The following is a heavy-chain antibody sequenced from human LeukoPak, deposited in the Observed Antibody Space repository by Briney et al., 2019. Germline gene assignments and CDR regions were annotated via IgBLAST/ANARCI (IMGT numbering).Heavy chain of an antibody. V-gene: IGHV1-18*01. CDR3: GRDGSSSFF. Sequence: ASVKVSCKASGYAFTNYGISWVRQAPGQGLEWMGWIRTDNGNTDYAQKFQGRVTMTTDTSTSTAYMELRSLRSDDTAVYYCGRDGSSSFFWGQEPLVPFP. D-gene: IGHD1-26*01. CDR2: IRTDNGNT. CDR1: GYAFTNYG. J-gene: IGHJ4*02.